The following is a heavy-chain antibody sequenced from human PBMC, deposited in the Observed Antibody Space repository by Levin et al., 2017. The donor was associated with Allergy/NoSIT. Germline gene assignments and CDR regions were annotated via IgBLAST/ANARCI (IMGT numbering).Heavy chain of an antibody. CDR3: ARGLVVVVRRFDS. Sequence: SETLSLTCSVSGGSVSSTINYWGWIRQPPGKGLGWIGSMYRSGSTYYNPSLKTRVTISVDTSKNQFSLNLTSVTAADTAVYYCARGLVVVVRRFDSWGQGTLVTVSS. CDR1: GGSVSSTINY. D-gene: IGHD3-22*01. CDR2: MYRSGST. J-gene: IGHJ4*02. V-gene: IGHV4-39*07.